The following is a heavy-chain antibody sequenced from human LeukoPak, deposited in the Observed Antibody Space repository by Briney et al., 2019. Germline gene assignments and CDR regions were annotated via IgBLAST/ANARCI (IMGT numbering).Heavy chain of an antibody. J-gene: IGHJ6*03. V-gene: IGHV3-48*03. D-gene: IGHD6-13*01. CDR1: GFTFSTYA. Sequence: GGSLRLSCAASGFTFSTYAMHWVRQAPGKGLEWVSYISSSGSTIYYADSVKGRFTISRDNAKNSLYLQMNSLRAEDTAVYYCARERGSSSWYGYYYYYYMDVWGKGTTVTISS. CDR3: ARERGSSSWYGYYYYYYMDV. CDR2: ISSSGSTI.